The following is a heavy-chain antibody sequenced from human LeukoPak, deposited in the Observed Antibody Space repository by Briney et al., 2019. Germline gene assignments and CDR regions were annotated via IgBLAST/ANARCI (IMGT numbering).Heavy chain of an antibody. J-gene: IGHJ3*02. CDR3: ARDCGNCGGAPDDTFDI. Sequence: APVKVSCKASGYTFSTYGISGVRQAPGQGLEWMGWISAHTGNTNYAQNVQGRVTMTTDTSTSTAYLELRSLRSDDTAVYYCARDCGNCGGAPDDTFDIWGQGTMVTVSS. D-gene: IGHD2-21*01. CDR2: ISAHTGNT. CDR1: GYTFSTYG. V-gene: IGHV1-18*01.